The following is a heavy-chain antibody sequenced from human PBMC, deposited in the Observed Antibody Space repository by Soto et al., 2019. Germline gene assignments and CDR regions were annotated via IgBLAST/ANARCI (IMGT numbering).Heavy chain of an antibody. CDR3: ARDGFVAAAAYFDY. V-gene: IGHV3-7*03. D-gene: IGHD6-13*01. CDR2: IKQDGSEK. J-gene: IGHJ4*02. CDR1: GFTFSSYW. Sequence: GGSLRLSCAASGFTFSSYWMSWVRQAPGKGLEWVANIKQDGSEKYYVDSVKGRFTISRDNAKNSLYLQMNSLRAEDTAVYYCARDGFVAAAAYFDYWGQGTLVTVSS.